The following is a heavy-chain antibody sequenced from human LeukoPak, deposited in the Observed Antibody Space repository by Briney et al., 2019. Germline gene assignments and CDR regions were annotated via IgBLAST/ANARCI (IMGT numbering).Heavy chain of an antibody. J-gene: IGHJ3*02. V-gene: IGHV3-33*01. Sequence: PGRSLRLSCAASGFTFSSYGMHWVRQAPGKGLEWVAVIWYDGSNKYYADSVKGRFTISRDNSKNTLYLQMNSLRDEDTAVYYCARGRLLGVTAFDIWGQGTMVTVSS. CDR2: IWYDGSNK. D-gene: IGHD2-21*02. CDR1: GFTFSSYG. CDR3: ARGRLLGVTAFDI.